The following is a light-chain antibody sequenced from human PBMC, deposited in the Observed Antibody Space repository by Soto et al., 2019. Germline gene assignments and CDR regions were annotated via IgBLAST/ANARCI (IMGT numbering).Light chain of an antibody. Sequence: DIQMTQSPSTLSASVGDRVSITCRASQSVVSWLAWYQQKPGKAPKLLIYKASSLERGVPSRFSGSGSGTEFTLTINSLQPDDFATYYCQHYYNYPYTFGQGTKLEIK. V-gene: IGKV1-5*03. CDR3: QHYYNYPYT. CDR1: QSVVSW. CDR2: KAS. J-gene: IGKJ2*01.